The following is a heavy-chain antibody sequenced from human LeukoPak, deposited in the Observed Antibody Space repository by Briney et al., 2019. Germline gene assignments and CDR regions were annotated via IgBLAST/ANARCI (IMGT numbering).Heavy chain of an antibody. D-gene: IGHD5-18*01. Sequence: PGGSLRLSCAASGFTFSGYWMSWVRQAPGQGLEWVANIKQDGSEKYYVDSVKGRFTISRDNAKNSLYLQMNSLRAEDTAVYYCARDRGYSYGSIDYWGQGTLVTVSS. CDR3: ARDRGYSYGSIDY. J-gene: IGHJ4*02. CDR2: IKQDGSEK. CDR1: GFTFSGYW. V-gene: IGHV3-7*01.